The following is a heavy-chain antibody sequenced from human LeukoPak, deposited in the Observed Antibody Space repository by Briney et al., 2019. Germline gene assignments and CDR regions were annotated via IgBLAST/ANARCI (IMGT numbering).Heavy chain of an antibody. CDR1: GFTFSTYA. Sequence: GGSLRISCAASGFTFSTYAMSWVRQAPGKGLEWVSDISASGVTTSYAEYAKGRFIISRDNSKDTLYLQMNSLRAEDTAIYYCVKGPAAVSNWGQGTLVTVSS. D-gene: IGHD6-13*01. CDR2: ISASGVTT. CDR3: VKGPAAVSN. V-gene: IGHV3-23*01. J-gene: IGHJ4*02.